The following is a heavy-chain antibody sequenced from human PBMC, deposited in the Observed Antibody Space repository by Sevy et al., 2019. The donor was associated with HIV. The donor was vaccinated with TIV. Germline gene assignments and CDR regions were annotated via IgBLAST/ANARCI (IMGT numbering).Heavy chain of an antibody. J-gene: IGHJ4*02. D-gene: IGHD4-17*01. CDR3: AKEGSYGDYRFDY. CDR1: GFTFSSYG. V-gene: IGHV3-30*02. Sequence: GGSLRLSCAASGFTFSSYGMHWVRQAPGKGLEWVAFIRYDGSNKYYADSVKGRFTISRYNSKNTLYLQMNSLRAEDTAVYYCAKEGSYGDYRFDYWGQGTLVTVSS. CDR2: IRYDGSNK.